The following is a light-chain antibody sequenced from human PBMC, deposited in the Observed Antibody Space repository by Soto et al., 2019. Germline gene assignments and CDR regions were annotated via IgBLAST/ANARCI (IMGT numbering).Light chain of an antibody. CDR2: GAS. CDR1: QSVSSSY. V-gene: IGKV3-20*01. CDR3: QQYDTSPPST. Sequence: EIVLTQSPDTLSLSPGERATLSCRASQSVSSSYLAWYQQKPGQAPRLLIYGASSRATGIPDRFSGSGSGTDFTLTISRLEPEDLAVYFCQQYDTSPPSTFGQGTRWRLN. J-gene: IGKJ5*01.